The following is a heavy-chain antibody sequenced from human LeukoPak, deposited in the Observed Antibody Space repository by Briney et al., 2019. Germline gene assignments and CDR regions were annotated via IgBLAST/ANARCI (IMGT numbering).Heavy chain of an antibody. V-gene: IGHV1-46*01. Sequence: ASVTVSFTSSVYTFALYHIHWVRRAPGQGLEWMGIINPSDGRTSYAQEFQDRVILTSDTSARTVYMELRSLRFEDKAEYYCARENVADSSGWSHFDYWGQGTLVIVSS. CDR3: ARENVADSSGWSHFDY. D-gene: IGHD6-19*01. J-gene: IGHJ4*02. CDR1: VYTFALYH. CDR2: INPSDGRT.